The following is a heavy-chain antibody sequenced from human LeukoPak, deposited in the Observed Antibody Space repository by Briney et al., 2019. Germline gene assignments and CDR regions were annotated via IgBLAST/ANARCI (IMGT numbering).Heavy chain of an antibody. D-gene: IGHD4-11*01. CDR3: ARGVTDLTTSNFLLGNWFDP. CDR2: IIHSGST. J-gene: IGHJ5*02. CDR1: GGSFSGYY. Sequence: PSETLSLTCAVYGGSFSGYYWSWIRQPPGKGLEWVGEIIHSGSTNYNPSLKSRVTISVDTSKNQFSLKLSSVTAADTAVYYCARGVTDLTTSNFLLGNWFDPWGQGTLVTVSS. V-gene: IGHV4-34*01.